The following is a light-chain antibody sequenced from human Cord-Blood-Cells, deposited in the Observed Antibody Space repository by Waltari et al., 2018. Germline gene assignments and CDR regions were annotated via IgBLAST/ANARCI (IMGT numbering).Light chain of an antibody. CDR2: GKN. J-gene: IGLJ3*02. CDR1: SLRSYY. Sequence: SSELTQDPAVSVALGQTVRITCQGDSLRSYYASLYQHKPGQAPVRVIYGKNNRPSGIPDRFSGSSSGNTASLTITGAQEEDEADYYCNSRDSSGNHLVFGGGTKLTVL. CDR3: NSRDSSGNHLV. V-gene: IGLV3-19*01.